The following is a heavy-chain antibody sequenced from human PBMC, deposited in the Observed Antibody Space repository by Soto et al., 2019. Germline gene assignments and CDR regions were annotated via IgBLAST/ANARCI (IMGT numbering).Heavy chain of an antibody. CDR2: IYYSGST. J-gene: IGHJ3*02. V-gene: IGHV4-59*01. CDR3: ARDRGAPDAFDI. Sequence: SETLSLTCTVSGGSISSYYRSWIRQPPGKGLEWIGYIYYSGSTNYNPSLKCRVTISVDTSKNQFSLKLSSVTAADTAVYYCARDRGAPDAFDIWGQGTMVTVSS. CDR1: GGSISSYY.